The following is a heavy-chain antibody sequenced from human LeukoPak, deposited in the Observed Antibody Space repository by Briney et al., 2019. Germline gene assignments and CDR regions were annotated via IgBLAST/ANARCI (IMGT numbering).Heavy chain of an antibody. Sequence: PGGSLRLSCAASGFTFSSYWMHWVRQAPGKGLVWVSRINSDGSSTSYADSVKGRFTISRDNAKNTLYLQMNSLRAEDTAVYYCASSGGSYYYYMDVRGKGTTVTVSS. J-gene: IGHJ6*03. D-gene: IGHD3-16*01. V-gene: IGHV3-74*01. CDR3: ASSGGSYYYYMDV. CDR1: GFTFSSYW. CDR2: INSDGSST.